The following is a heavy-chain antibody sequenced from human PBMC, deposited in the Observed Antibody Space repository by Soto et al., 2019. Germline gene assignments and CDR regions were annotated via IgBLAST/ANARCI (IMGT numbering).Heavy chain of an antibody. CDR1: GGSISSSSYY. V-gene: IGHV4-39*01. Sequence: QLQLQESGPGLVKPSETLSLTCTVSGGSISSSSYYWGWIRQPPGKGLEWIGSIYYSGSTYYNPSLKSRVTISVDTSKNQFSLKLSSVTAADTAVYYCARPSSGYTNYYYGMDVWGQGTTVTVSS. CDR2: IYYSGST. CDR3: ARPSSGYTNYYYGMDV. J-gene: IGHJ6*02. D-gene: IGHD3-22*01.